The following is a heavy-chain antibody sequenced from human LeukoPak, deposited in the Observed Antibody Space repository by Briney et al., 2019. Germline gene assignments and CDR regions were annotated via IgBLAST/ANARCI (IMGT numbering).Heavy chain of an antibody. CDR1: GFTFNSYG. Sequence: GGSLRLSCAASGFTFNSYGMHWVRQAPGKGLEWVAFIRRDGRDEDYAAAVKGRFTVSRDNSRNRLYLQMNGLRPEDTALYYCAKDRDGGNFFFDYWGQRTLATVSS. CDR2: IRRDGRDE. J-gene: IGHJ4*02. V-gene: IGHV3-30*02. CDR3: AKDRDGGNFFFDY. D-gene: IGHD2-15*01.